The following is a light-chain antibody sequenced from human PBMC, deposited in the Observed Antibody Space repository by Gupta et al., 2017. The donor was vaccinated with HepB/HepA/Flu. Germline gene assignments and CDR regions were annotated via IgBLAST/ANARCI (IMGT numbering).Light chain of an antibody. CDR2: DVS. V-gene: IGLV2-14*03. CDR3: SSYTSSSTPLYV. Sequence: QSALTQPASVSGSPGQSITISCTGTSSDVGGYNYVSWYQQHPGNDPKLMIYDVSNRPSGVANRFSGSKSGNTASLTISGLQAEDEADYYCSSYTSSSTPLYVFGTGTKVTVL. J-gene: IGLJ1*01. CDR1: SSDVGGYNY.